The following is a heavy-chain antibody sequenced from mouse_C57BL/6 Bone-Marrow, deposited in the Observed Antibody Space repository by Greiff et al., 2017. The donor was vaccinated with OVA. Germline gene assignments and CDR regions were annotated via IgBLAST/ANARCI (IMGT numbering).Heavy chain of an antibody. CDR2: IYPRSGNT. CDR1: GYTFTSYG. V-gene: IGHV1-81*01. CDR3: AREPGNYLYYYAMDY. D-gene: IGHD2-1*01. Sequence: QVQLQQSGAELARPGASVKLSCKASGYTFTSYGISWVKQRTGQGLEWIGEIYPRSGNTYYNEKFKGKATLTADKSSSTAYMELRSLTSEDSAVYFCAREPGNYLYYYAMDYWGQGTSVTVSS. J-gene: IGHJ4*01.